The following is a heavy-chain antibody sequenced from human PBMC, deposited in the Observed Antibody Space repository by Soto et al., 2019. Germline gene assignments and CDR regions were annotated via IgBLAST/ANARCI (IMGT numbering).Heavy chain of an antibody. D-gene: IGHD5-18*01. V-gene: IGHV4-34*01. CDR2: INHSGST. CDR3: ARGRRYSYGPLGRFDY. Sequence: PSETLSLTCAVYGGSFSCYYWSWIRQPPGKGLEWIGEINHSGSTNYNPSLKSRVTISVDTSKNQFSLKLSSVTAADTAVYYCARGRRYSYGPLGRFDYWGQGTLVTVSS. J-gene: IGHJ4*02. CDR1: GGSFSCYY.